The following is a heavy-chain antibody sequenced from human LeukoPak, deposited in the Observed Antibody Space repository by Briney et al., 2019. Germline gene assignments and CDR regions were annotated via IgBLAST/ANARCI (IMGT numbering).Heavy chain of an antibody. D-gene: IGHD3-10*01. CDR3: ARGPHYYGSGSYWRVRWFDP. CDR2: INHSGST. Sequence: SETLSLTCAVYGGSFSGYYWSWIRQPPGKGLEWIGEINHSGSTNYNPSLKSRVTISVDTSKNQFSLKLSSVTAADTAVYYCARGPHYYGSGSYWRVRWFDPWGQGTLVTVSS. V-gene: IGHV4-34*01. CDR1: GGSFSGYY. J-gene: IGHJ5*02.